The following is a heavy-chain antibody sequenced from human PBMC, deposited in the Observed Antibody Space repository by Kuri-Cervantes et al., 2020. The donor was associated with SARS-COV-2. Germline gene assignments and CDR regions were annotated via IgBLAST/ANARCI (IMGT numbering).Heavy chain of an antibody. CDR2: IRSKPYGGTT. D-gene: IGHD1-26*01. J-gene: IGHJ1*01. CDR1: GFTFNNAW. Sequence: GGSLRLSCAASGFTFNNAWMSWVRQAPGKGLEWDGRIRSKPYGGTTDYAAPVKGRFTISRDDSKNTLYLQMNSLKTEDTAVYYCTTDPIIVGATTWHFQHWGQGTLVTVSS. CDR3: TTDPIIVGATTWHFQH. V-gene: IGHV3-15*01.